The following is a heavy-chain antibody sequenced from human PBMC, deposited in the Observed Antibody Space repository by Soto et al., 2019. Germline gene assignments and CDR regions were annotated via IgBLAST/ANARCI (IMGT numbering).Heavy chain of an antibody. CDR3: ARDAGESILSIRGARYKYYGMGV. CDR2: ISAFNGNT. D-gene: IGHD1-26*01. CDR1: GYTFTSYG. Sequence: QVQLVQSGAEVRKPGASVKVSCKASGYTFTSYGISWVRQAPGQGLERMGRISAFNGNTDYIQKFQGRVTMTTDTSTSTAYMELRSLKSDDTAVYYCARDAGESILSIRGARYKYYGMGVWGQGTKVTVSS. V-gene: IGHV1-18*01. J-gene: IGHJ6*02.